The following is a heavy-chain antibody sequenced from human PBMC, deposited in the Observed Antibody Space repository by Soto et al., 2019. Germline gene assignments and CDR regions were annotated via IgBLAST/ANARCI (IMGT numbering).Heavy chain of an antibody. V-gene: IGHV3-21*01. Sequence: EVQLVESGGGLVKPGGSLRLSCVASGFTFSGYSINWVRQAPGKGLEWVSYISGPSIYIYYADSVKGRFTISRDNAKSAVHLQMNSLRAEGTAVYYWASGFRNGFNVWGQGTTVSVSS. D-gene: IGHD2-8*01. CDR1: GFTFSGYS. CDR2: ISGPSIYI. J-gene: IGHJ6*02. CDR3: ASGFRNGFNV.